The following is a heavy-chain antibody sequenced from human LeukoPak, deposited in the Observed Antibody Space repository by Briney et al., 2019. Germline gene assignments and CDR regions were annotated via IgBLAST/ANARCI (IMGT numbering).Heavy chain of an antibody. J-gene: IGHJ4*02. V-gene: IGHV4-38-2*01. CDR1: GYSISSGYY. CDR3: ARHFGMATNLDY. CDR2: IYHSGST. D-gene: IGHD5-24*01. Sequence: SETLSLTCAVSGYSISSGYYWGWIRQPPGKGLEWIGSIYHSGSTYYNPSLKSRVTISVDTSKNQFSLKLSSVTAADTAVYYRARHFGMATNLDYWGQGTLVTVSS.